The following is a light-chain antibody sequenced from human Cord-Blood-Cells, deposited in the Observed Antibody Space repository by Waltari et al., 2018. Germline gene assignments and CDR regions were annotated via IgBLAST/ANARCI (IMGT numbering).Light chain of an antibody. J-gene: IGKJ4*01. Sequence: EIVMTQSPATLSVSPGERATLSCRASQSVSSNLAGYQQKPGQAPMLLIYGASTRATGIPARFSGSGSGTEFTLTISSLQSEDFAVYYCQQYNNWPPLTFGGGTKVEIK. CDR2: GAS. CDR3: QQYNNWPPLT. V-gene: IGKV3-15*01. CDR1: QSVSSN.